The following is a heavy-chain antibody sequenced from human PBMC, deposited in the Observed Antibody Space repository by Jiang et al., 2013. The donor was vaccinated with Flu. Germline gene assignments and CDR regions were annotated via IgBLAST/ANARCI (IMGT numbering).Heavy chain of an antibody. CDR1: GGTFSSYD. J-gene: IGHJ6*03. D-gene: IGHD1-26*01. V-gene: IGHV1-69*01. Sequence: SGAEVKKPGSSVKVSCKASGGTFSSYDFSWVRQAPGQGLEWMGGIIPIYGTANYAQKFQGRLTITADEATTTAYMELSSLRFDDTAVYYCAREFDSGRYTRYYQYMGDWGNGTTVTVSS. CDR2: IIPIYGTA. CDR3: AREFDSGRYTRYYQYMGD.